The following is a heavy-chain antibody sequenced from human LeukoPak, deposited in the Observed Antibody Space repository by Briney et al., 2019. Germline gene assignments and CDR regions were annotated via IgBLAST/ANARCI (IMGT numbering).Heavy chain of an antibody. CDR1: DGSISSSSYH. CDR3: ARRERGSYTY. Sequence: SETLSLTCTVSDGSISSSSYHWGWIRQPPGQGLEWIGSIYYSGSTYYNPSLKSRVTISVDTSKNQFSLKLSSVTAADTAVYYCARRERGSYTYWGQGTLVTVSS. J-gene: IGHJ4*02. V-gene: IGHV4-39*01. CDR2: IYYSGST. D-gene: IGHD1-26*01.